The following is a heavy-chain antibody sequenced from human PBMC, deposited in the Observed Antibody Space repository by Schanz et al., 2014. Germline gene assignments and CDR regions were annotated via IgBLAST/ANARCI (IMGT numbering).Heavy chain of an antibody. CDR3: ARIGGSVFDY. CDR1: GFAFSSFA. CDR2: ISGSGAST. D-gene: IGHD3-10*01. V-gene: IGHV3-23*01. Sequence: EVQLMESGGGLVKPGGSLRLSCVASGFAFSSFAMTWVRQAPGRGLEWVSGISGSGASTYYADSVKGRFTISRDNSNKTVDLQMNSLRAEDTAVYYCARIGGSVFDYWAQGTLVTVSS. J-gene: IGHJ4*02.